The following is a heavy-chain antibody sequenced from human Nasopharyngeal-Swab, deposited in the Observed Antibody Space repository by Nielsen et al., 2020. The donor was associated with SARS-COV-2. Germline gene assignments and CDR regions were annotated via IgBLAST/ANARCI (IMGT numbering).Heavy chain of an antibody. V-gene: IGHV4-34*01. D-gene: IGHD5-18*01. Sequence: GSLRLSCAVYGGSFSGYYWSWIRQPPGTGLDWIGEINHSGSTNYNPSLKSRVTISVDTSKNQFSLKLSSVTAADTAVYYCARGKEWGAGYSYGYDYWGQGTLVTVSS. CDR3: ARGKEWGAGYSYGYDY. CDR1: GGSFSGYY. J-gene: IGHJ4*02. CDR2: INHSGST.